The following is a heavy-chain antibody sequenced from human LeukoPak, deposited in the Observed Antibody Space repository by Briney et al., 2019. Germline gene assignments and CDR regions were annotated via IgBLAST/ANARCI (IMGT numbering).Heavy chain of an antibody. V-gene: IGHV3-7*01. CDR3: ARGKRGYSFGDY. CDR1: GFIFSSYW. D-gene: IGHD5-18*01. Sequence: GESLRLSCAASGFIFSSYWMSWVRQAPGKGLEWVAHIKQDGSEKYYVDSVKGRFTISRDNAKNSLYLQMNNLRAEDTAVYYCARGKRGYSFGDYWGQGTLVTVSS. CDR2: IKQDGSEK. J-gene: IGHJ4*02.